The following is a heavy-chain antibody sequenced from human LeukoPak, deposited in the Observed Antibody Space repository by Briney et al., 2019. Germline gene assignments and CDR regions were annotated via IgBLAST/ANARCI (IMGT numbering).Heavy chain of an antibody. CDR1: GYTFTSYG. CDR3: ARDLGYCSGGSCYFSYYYGMDV. J-gene: IGHJ6*02. CDR2: ISAYNGNT. V-gene: IGHV1-18*01. Sequence: ASVKVSCKASGYTFTSYGISWVRQAPGQGLEWMGWISAYNGNTNYAQKPQGRVTMTTDTSTSTAYMELRSLRSDDTAVYYCARDLGYCSGGSCYFSYYYGMDVWGQGTTVTVSS. D-gene: IGHD2-15*01.